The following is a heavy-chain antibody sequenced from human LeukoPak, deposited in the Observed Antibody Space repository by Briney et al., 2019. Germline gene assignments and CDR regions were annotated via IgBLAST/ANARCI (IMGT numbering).Heavy chain of an antibody. V-gene: IGHV4-59*01. CDR3: AGSVPAPKEFAF. Sequence: ASETLSLTCTVSGGSISSYYWSWIRQPPGKGLEWIGYIYYSGSTNYNPSLKSRVTISVDTSKNQFTLKLSSVTAADTAVYYCAGSVPAPKEFAFWGQGTLVTVSS. CDR1: GGSISSYY. J-gene: IGHJ4*02. CDR2: IYYSGST. D-gene: IGHD1-1*01.